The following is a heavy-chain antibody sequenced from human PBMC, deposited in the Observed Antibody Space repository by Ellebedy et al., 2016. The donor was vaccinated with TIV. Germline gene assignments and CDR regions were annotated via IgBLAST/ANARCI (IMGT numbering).Heavy chain of an antibody. CDR3: ARYCNGGNCYAGTFDS. CDR2: IHYSGNT. CDR1: GGYISNYY. D-gene: IGHD2-15*01. Sequence: SETLSLXXTVSGGYISNYYWTWIRQTPGKGLEWIGYIHYSGNTNYNSSFKSRVTISVDTSNNQFSLKLSSVTAADTAVYYCARYCNGGNCYAGTFDSWGQGTLITVSS. V-gene: IGHV4-59*08. J-gene: IGHJ4*02.